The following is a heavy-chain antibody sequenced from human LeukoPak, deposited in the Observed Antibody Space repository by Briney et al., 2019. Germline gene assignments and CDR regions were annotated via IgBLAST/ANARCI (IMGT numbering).Heavy chain of an antibody. CDR1: GFTFDDYA. J-gene: IGHJ6*03. CDR2: ISWDGGST. D-gene: IGHD6-19*01. Sequence: GGSLRLSCAASGFTFDDYAMHWVRQAPGKGLEWVSLISWDGGSTYYADSVKDRFTISRDNSKNSLYLQMNSLRAEDTALYYCAKSVRSSGYGGYYYYMDVWGKGTTVTVSS. V-gene: IGHV3-43D*03. CDR3: AKSVRSSGYGGYYYYMDV.